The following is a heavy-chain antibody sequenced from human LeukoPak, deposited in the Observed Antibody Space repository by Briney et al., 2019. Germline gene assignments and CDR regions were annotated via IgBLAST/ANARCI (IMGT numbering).Heavy chain of an antibody. Sequence: GGSLRLSCAASGFTFDDYVMHWVRQAPGKGLEWVSGISWNSGSIGYADPVKGRFTISRDNAKNSLYLQMNSLRAEDTALYYCAKDIYYDSSGLDYWGQGTLVTVSS. J-gene: IGHJ4*02. V-gene: IGHV3-9*01. CDR2: ISWNSGSI. CDR1: GFTFDDYV. D-gene: IGHD3-22*01. CDR3: AKDIYYDSSGLDY.